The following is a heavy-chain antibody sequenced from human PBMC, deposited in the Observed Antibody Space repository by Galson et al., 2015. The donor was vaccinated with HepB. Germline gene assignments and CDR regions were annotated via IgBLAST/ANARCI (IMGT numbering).Heavy chain of an antibody. D-gene: IGHD5-18*01. CDR3: AGGYSYGYEVGY. J-gene: IGHJ4*02. CDR2: ISSSGSTI. Sequence: SLRLSCAASGFTFSSYEMNWVRQAPGKGLEWVSYISSSGSTIYYADSVKGRFTISRDNAKNSLYLQMNSLRAEDTAVYYCAGGYSYGYEVGYWGQGTLVTVSS. CDR1: GFTFSSYE. V-gene: IGHV3-48*03.